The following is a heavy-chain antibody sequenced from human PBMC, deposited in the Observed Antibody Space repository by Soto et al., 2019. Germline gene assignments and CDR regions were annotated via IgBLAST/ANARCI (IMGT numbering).Heavy chain of an antibody. J-gene: IGHJ4*02. CDR2: TSFDGSSK. CDR3: ARTVGGYNFQTMDY. Sequence: QVPLVESGGGVVQPGRSLRLSCAASGFTFSSYGMHWVRQAPGKGLEWVAVTSFDGSSKYNADSVTGRFTISRDNSQNTLYLQINSLRPDDTAVYYCARTVGGYNFQTMDYWGQGTLVTVSS. V-gene: IGHV3-30-3*01. D-gene: IGHD5-12*01. CDR1: GFTFSSYG.